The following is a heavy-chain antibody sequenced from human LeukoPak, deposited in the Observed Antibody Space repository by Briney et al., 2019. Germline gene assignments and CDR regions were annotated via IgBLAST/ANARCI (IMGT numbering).Heavy chain of an antibody. V-gene: IGHV4-34*01. CDR2: INHSGST. D-gene: IGHD5-12*01. CDR3: ARGRGYSGYPSAFDY. CDR1: GGSFSGYY. J-gene: IGHJ4*02. Sequence: PSETLSLTCAVYGGSFSGYYWSWIRQPPGKGLEWIGEINHSGSTNYNPSLKSRVTISVDTSKNQFSLKLSSVTAADTAVYYWARGRGYSGYPSAFDYWGQGTLVTVSS.